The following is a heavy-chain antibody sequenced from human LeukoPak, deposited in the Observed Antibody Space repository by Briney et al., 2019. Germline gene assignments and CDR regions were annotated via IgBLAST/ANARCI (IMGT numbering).Heavy chain of an antibody. Sequence: NTSETLSLTCAVYGGSFSGYCWSWIRQPPGKGLEWIGEINHSGSTNYNPSLKRRVTISVDTSKNQFSLKLSSVTAADTAVYYCARGPYSSGWYTKRPFDYWGQGTLVTVSS. J-gene: IGHJ4*02. D-gene: IGHD6-19*01. CDR2: INHSGST. CDR1: GGSFSGYC. CDR3: ARGPYSSGWYTKRPFDY. V-gene: IGHV4-34*01.